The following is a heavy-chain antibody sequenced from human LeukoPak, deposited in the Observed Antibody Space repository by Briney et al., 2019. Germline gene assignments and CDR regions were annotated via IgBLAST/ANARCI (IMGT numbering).Heavy chain of an antibody. D-gene: IGHD6-13*01. V-gene: IGHV1-69*04. CDR1: GGTLSNYA. Sequence: ASVKVSCKASGGTLSNYAISWVRQAPGQGLEWMGRIIPLLDIADYARKFQGRVTVSADKSTSTAYMELSSLRFEDTAVYYCARGSDTAAGLYWGQGTLVTVSS. CDR3: ARGSDTAAGLY. CDR2: IIPLLDIA. J-gene: IGHJ4*02.